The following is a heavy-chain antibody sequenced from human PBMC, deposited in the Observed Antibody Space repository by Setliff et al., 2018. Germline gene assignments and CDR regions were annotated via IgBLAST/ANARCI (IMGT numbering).Heavy chain of an antibody. Sequence: LTCAVSGFSIISNYYWAWIRQPPGKGLEWIGSVLHSGRTPYNPSLKSRVTISADTSKNQFSLKLPSVTAADTAVYYCARLDTNTYATFDYWGQGTLVTVSS. D-gene: IGHD5-18*01. CDR2: VLHSGRT. CDR1: GFSIISNYY. V-gene: IGHV4-38-2*01. J-gene: IGHJ4*02. CDR3: ARLDTNTYATFDY.